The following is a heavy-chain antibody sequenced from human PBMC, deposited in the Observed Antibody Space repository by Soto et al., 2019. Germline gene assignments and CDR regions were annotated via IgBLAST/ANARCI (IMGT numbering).Heavy chain of an antibody. CDR3: AXXLXXXXXXXXXXXXX. CDR2: MYNTGST. CDR1: GGTISRYY. V-gene: IGHV4-59*01. J-gene: IGHJ6*02. Sequence: QVQLQESGPGLVKPSETLSLTCTVSGGTISRYYWSWIRQPPGKGLEWIGYMYNTGSTVYNPSFKSRVTISVDTSKNQFSLKLNSVTAAXTXXXXCAXXLXXXXXXXXXXXXXXGQGTTVTVSS.